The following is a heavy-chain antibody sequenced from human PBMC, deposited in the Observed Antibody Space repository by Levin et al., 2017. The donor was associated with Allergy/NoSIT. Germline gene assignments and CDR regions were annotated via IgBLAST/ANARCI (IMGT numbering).Heavy chain of an antibody. CDR1: GFTFRSYG. V-gene: IGHV3-33*01. J-gene: IGHJ4*02. Sequence: GGSLRLSCAASGFTFRSYGMHWVRQAPGKGLEWVAVIWNDGSNKYYADSVKGRFTISRDNSKNTLYLQMNSLRVEDTAVYYCARALGYFDYWGQGTLVTVSS. CDR2: IWNDGSNK. D-gene: IGHD3-16*01. CDR3: ARALGYFDY.